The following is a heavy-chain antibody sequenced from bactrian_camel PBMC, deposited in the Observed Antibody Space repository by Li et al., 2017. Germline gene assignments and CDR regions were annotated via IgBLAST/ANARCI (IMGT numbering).Heavy chain of an antibody. Sequence: DVQLVESGGGSVQSGGSLRLSCAASGYAGGRYCMGWFRHNPGKEREGVAHIDPGDGNTYYADFVKDRFTISQDNAKNKVVLQMNSLKPEDTAVYYCAANKANRLIPLPPYAVGCGGGLSADFGYFGQETQVTVS. V-gene: IGHV3S40*01. D-gene: IGHD1*01. CDR3: AANKANRLIPLPPYAVGCGGGLSADFGY. J-gene: IGHJ6*01. CDR1: GYAGGRYC. CDR2: IDPGDGNT.